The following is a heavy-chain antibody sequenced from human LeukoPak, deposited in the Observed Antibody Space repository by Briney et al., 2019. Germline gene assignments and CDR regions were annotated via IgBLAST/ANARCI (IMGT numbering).Heavy chain of an antibody. CDR2: ISGSGGST. Sequence: GGSLRLSRAASGFTFSSYAMSWVRQAPGKRLECVSAISGSGGSTYYADSVKGRFTISRDNSKNTLYLQMNSLRAEDTAVYYCAKVRGSGSYYRRGYFDYWGQGTLVTVSS. J-gene: IGHJ4*02. CDR3: AKVRGSGSYYRRGYFDY. D-gene: IGHD3-10*01. V-gene: IGHV3-23*01. CDR1: GFTFSSYA.